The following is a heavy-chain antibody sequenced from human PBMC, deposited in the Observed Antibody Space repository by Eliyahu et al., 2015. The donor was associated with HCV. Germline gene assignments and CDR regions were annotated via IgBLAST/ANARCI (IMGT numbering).Heavy chain of an antibody. V-gene: IGHV3-21*01. Sequence: EVQLVESGGGLVKPGGSLRLSCAASGFTFSSYSMNWVRQAPGKGLEWVSSISSSSSYIYXADSVKGRFTISRDNAKNSLYLQMNSLRAEDTAVYYCARGAAYYYYGMDVWGQGTTVTVSS. J-gene: IGHJ6*02. CDR1: GFTFSSYS. CDR2: ISSSSSYI. D-gene: IGHD6-13*01. CDR3: ARGAAYYYYGMDV.